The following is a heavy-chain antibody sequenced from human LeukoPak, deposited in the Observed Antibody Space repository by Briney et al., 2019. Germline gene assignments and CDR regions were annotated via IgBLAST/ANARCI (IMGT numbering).Heavy chain of an antibody. CDR3: ASHTFSRRFGSGSYLPDY. CDR2: IYYSGST. V-gene: IGHV4-59*01. J-gene: IGHJ4*02. CDR1: GGSISSYY. Sequence: SETLSLSCTVSGGSISSYYWSWIRQPPGKGLEWIGYIYYSGSTNYNPSLKSRVTISVDTSKNQFSLKLSSVTAADTAVYYCASHTFSRRFGSGSYLPDYWGQGTLVTVSS. D-gene: IGHD3-10*01.